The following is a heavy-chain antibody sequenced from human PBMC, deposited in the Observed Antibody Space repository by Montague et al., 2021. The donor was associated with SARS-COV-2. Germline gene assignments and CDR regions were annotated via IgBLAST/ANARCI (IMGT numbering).Heavy chain of an antibody. CDR1: GGSISSGSYY. Sequence: TLSLTCTVSGGSISSGSYYWIWIRQPAGKGLIWIVRYSISGSTNYTLSLKSRVTISVDTSKIQFSLKLSSVTAADTAVYYCARDIAVAGLFDYWGQGTLVTVSS. J-gene: IGHJ4*02. D-gene: IGHD6-19*01. CDR2: YSISGST. V-gene: IGHV4-61*02. CDR3: ARDIAVAGLFDY.